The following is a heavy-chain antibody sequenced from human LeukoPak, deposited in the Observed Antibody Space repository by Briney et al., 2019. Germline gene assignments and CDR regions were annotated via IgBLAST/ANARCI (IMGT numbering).Heavy chain of an antibody. CDR2: IYHSGST. Sequence: SQTLSLTCTVSGGSISSGGYYWSWIRQPPGKGLEWIGYIYHSGSTYYNPSLKSRVTISVDTSKNQFSLKLSSVTAADTAVYYCARLGDHLDGYNQDWGQGTLVTVSS. CDR1: GGSISSGGYY. V-gene: IGHV4-30-2*03. CDR3: ARLGDHLDGYNQD. J-gene: IGHJ4*02. D-gene: IGHD5-24*01.